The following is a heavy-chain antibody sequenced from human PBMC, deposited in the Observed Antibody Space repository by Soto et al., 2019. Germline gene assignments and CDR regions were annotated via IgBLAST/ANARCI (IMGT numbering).Heavy chain of an antibody. CDR1: GYTFRNFG. CDR2: ISTDNGNT. D-gene: IGHD3-9*01. Sequence: GASVKVSCKASGYTFRNFGISWVRQAPGQGLEWLGWISTDNGNTKYAQNFHDRVTMTTDTATTTAYMELRSLRSDDTAVYYCTRDAMYYDILTGYFVNYYWGQGTLVPVSS. CDR3: TRDAMYYDILTGYFVNYY. V-gene: IGHV1-18*01. J-gene: IGHJ4*02.